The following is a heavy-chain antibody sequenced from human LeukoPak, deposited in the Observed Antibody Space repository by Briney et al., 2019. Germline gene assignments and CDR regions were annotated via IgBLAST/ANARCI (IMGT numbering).Heavy chain of an antibody. V-gene: IGHV4-59*08. CDR2: IYYSGST. D-gene: IGHD1-26*01. CDR3: ARLVRAIQRGYGMDV. J-gene: IGHJ6*02. Sequence: SETLSLTCTVSGGSISSYYWSWILQPPGKGLEWIGYIYYSGSTIYNPSLKSRVTISVDTSKNQFSLKLSSVTAGDTAVYYCARLVRAIQRGYGMDVWGQGTTVTVSS. CDR1: GGSISSYY.